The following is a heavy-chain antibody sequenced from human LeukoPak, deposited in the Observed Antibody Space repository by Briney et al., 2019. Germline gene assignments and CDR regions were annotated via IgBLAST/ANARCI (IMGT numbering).Heavy chain of an antibody. J-gene: IGHJ4*02. V-gene: IGHV3-15*07. CDR1: GFTFSNAW. Sequence: GGSLRLSCAASGFTFSNAWMNWVHQAPGKGLEWVGRIKSKTDGGTTDYAAPVKGRFTISRDDSKNTLYLQMNSLKTEDTAVYYCTTRYCSGGSCPDYWGQGTLVTVSS. CDR2: IKSKTDGGTT. CDR3: TTRYCSGGSCPDY. D-gene: IGHD2-15*01.